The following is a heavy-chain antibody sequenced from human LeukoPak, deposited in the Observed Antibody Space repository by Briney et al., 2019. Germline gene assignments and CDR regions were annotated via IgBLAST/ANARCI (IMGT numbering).Heavy chain of an antibody. CDR1: GFTFSSNY. Sequence: PGGSLRLSCAASGFTFSSNYMTWVRQAPGKGLEWVLVIYSGGGTYYADSVKGRFTISRDNFKNTLYLQMNSLRAEDTAVYYCAKDSTSPPKYSSGYNQHDYWGQGTLVTVSS. V-gene: IGHV3-53*01. D-gene: IGHD3-22*01. CDR3: AKDSTSPPKYSSGYNQHDY. CDR2: IYSGGGT. J-gene: IGHJ4*02.